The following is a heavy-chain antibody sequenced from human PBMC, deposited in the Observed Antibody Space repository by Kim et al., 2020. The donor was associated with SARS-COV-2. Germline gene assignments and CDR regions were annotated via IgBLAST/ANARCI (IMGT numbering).Heavy chain of an antibody. D-gene: IGHD1-26*01. J-gene: IGHJ4*03. CDR1: GFTFSSYA. V-gene: IGHV3-23*01. Sequence: GGSLRLSCAASGFTFSSYAMSWVRQAPGTGLEWVSGISGRCGSTYYADSVKGRLTISRDNSKNTLYLQMNRLRAEATAAYYCAKIIDSRIVGGYFDYWG. CDR2: ISGRCGST. CDR3: AKIIDSRIVGGYFDY.